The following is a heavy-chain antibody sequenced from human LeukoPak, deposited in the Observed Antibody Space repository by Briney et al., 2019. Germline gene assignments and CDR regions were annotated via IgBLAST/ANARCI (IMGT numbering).Heavy chain of an antibody. CDR3: ARGLLLWFGVGAFDI. Sequence: SETLSLTCTVSGGSISSYYWNWIRRPPGKGLEWIGYIYSSGTTNYNPSLRSRVSMSVDTSKNQFSLKLSSVTAADTAVYYCARGLLLWFGVGAFDIWGQGTMVTVSS. J-gene: IGHJ3*02. D-gene: IGHD3-10*01. CDR2: IYSSGTT. V-gene: IGHV4-59*12. CDR1: GGSISSYY.